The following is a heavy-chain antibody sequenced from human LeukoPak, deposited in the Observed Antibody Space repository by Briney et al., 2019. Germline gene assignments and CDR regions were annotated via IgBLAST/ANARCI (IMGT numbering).Heavy chain of an antibody. Sequence: GGSLRLSCAASGFTFSSYWMSWVRQAPGKGLEWVANIKQDGSEKYYVDSVKGRFTISRDNAKNSLYLQMNSLRAEDTAVYYCARVVPAAEFSYYYYYGMDVWGKGPRSPSPQ. CDR1: GFTFSSYW. D-gene: IGHD2-2*01. V-gene: IGHV3-7*03. J-gene: IGHJ6*04. CDR2: IKQDGSEK. CDR3: ARVVPAAEFSYYYYYGMDV.